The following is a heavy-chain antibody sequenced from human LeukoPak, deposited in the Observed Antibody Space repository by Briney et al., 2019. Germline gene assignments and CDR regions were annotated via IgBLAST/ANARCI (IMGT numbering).Heavy chain of an antibody. CDR1: GFTFSSYA. CDR2: ISYDGSNK. V-gene: IGHV3-30-3*01. Sequence: PGGSLRLSCAASGFTFSSYAMHWVRQAPGKGLEWVAVISYDGSNKYYADSVKGRFTISRDNSKNTLYLQMNSLRAEDTAVYYCARGYYYGSGWYDKPFDYWGQGTLVTVSS. D-gene: IGHD6-19*01. J-gene: IGHJ4*02. CDR3: ARGYYYGSGWYDKPFDY.